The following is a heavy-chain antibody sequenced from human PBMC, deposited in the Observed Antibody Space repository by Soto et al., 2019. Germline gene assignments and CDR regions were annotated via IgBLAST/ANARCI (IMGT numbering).Heavy chain of an antibody. V-gene: IGHV1-69*02. D-gene: IGHD1-20*01. J-gene: IGHJ4*02. Sequence: SVKVSCKASGGTFSSYTISWVRQAPGQGLEWMGRIIPILGIANYAQKFQGRVTITADKSTSTAYMELSSLRSEDTAVYYCARAYNWNNFDYWGQGTLVTVSS. CDR2: IIPILGIA. CDR3: ARAYNWNNFDY. CDR1: GGTFSSYT.